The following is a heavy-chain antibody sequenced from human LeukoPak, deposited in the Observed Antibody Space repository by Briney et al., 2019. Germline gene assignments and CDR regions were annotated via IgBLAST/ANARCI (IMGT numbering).Heavy chain of an antibody. Sequence: PSETLSLTCAVSGGSISSSSTNCWTWVRQPPGKGLEWIGSIYYSGSTYYNPSLKSRVTISVDTSKNQFSLKLSSVTAADTAVYYCARLLDDSSSWSMIGDYYYGMDVWGQGTTVTVSS. D-gene: IGHD6-13*01. J-gene: IGHJ6*02. CDR2: IYYSGST. CDR3: ARLLDDSSSWSMIGDYYYGMDV. V-gene: IGHV4-39*01. CDR1: GGSISSSSTNC.